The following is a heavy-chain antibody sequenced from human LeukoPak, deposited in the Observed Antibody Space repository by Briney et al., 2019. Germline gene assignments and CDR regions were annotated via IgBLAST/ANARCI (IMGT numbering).Heavy chain of an antibody. CDR1: GFTFSSYA. D-gene: IGHD3-3*01. Sequence: PGGSLRLSCAASGFTFSSYAMTWVRQAPGKGLEWVSAISGSGDNTYYADSVKGRFTISRDNAKNTLYLQMNSLRAEDTAVYYCAVTIFGVVTPPRNWGQGTMVTVSS. J-gene: IGHJ3*01. CDR2: ISGSGDNT. CDR3: AVTIFGVVTPPRN. V-gene: IGHV3-23*01.